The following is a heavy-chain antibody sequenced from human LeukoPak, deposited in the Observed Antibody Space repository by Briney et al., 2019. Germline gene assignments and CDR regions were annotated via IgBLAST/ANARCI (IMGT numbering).Heavy chain of an antibody. D-gene: IGHD3-16*01. CDR3: ARDKYSGNDWGDYFYY. Sequence: GGSLRLSCAASGFSFSSYAMSWVRQAPGKGLEWVSAIRADNSGTHHADSLKGRFTISRDNSKNTLYLQMNSLRAEDTAVYYCARDKYSGNDWGDYFYYWGQGTLVTVSS. J-gene: IGHJ4*02. CDR2: IRADNSGT. V-gene: IGHV3-23*01. CDR1: GFSFSSYA.